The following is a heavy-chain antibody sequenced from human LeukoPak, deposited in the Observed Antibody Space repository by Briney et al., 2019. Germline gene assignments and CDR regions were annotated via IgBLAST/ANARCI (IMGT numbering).Heavy chain of an antibody. CDR3: AKVVTGTRGPFDY. CDR2: ISDSGSNT. V-gene: IGHV3-23*01. D-gene: IGHD2-21*02. Sequence: GGSLRLSCAASGFTFISYAMSWVRQAPGKGLEWVSAISDSGSNTYYADSVKGRFTISRDNSKNTLYLQVNSLRAEDTAVYYCAKVVTGTRGPFDYWGQGTLVTVSS. J-gene: IGHJ4*02. CDR1: GFTFISYA.